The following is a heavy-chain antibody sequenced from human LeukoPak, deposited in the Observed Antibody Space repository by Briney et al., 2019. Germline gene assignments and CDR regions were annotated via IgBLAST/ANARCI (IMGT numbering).Heavy chain of an antibody. V-gene: IGHV3-21*01. J-gene: IGHJ5*02. CDR1: GFTFSSYT. CDR3: GRDFLGESGAGGP. D-gene: IGHD3-10*01. CDR2: ISPSGHSS. Sequence: GGSLRLSCEASGFTFSSYTMNWARLAPGKGLEWASSISPSGHSSWHADSVKGRFTISRDNAKNSVHLQMTNLRVDDTAVYYCGRDFLGESGAGGPWGQGILVTVSS.